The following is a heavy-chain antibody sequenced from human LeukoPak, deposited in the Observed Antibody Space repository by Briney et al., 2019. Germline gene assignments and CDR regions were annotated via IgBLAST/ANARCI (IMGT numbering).Heavy chain of an antibody. CDR3: ASSGTRRYYYYYYGMDV. CDR2: INHSGST. J-gene: IGHJ6*02. CDR1: GGSFSGYY. V-gene: IGHV4-34*01. D-gene: IGHD2-15*01. Sequence: SETLSLTCAVYGGSFSGYYWNCIRQPPGKGLEWIGEINHSGSTNYNPSLKSRVTISVDTSKNHFSLKLTSVTAADTAVYYCASSGTRRYYYYYYGMDVWGQGTTVTVSS.